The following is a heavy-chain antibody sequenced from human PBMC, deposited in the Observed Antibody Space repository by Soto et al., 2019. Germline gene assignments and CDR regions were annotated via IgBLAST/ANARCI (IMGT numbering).Heavy chain of an antibody. CDR2: IYYSGST. V-gene: IGHV4-61*08. J-gene: IGHJ4*02. CDR1: GGSISSGGYY. D-gene: IGHD5-12*01. Sequence: PSETLSLTCTVSGGSISSGGYYWSWIRQHPGKGLEWIGYIYYSGSTNYNPSLRSRVTISVDTSKNQFSLKLSSVTAADTAVYYCARAYSGYDPPDYWGQGTLVTVSS. CDR3: ARAYSGYDPPDY.